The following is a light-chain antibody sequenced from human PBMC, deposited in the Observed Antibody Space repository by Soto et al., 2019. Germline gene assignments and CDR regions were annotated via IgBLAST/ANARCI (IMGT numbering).Light chain of an antibody. CDR1: SSDVGGYNY. V-gene: IGLV2-11*01. Sequence: QSALTQPRSVSGSPGQSVTISCTGTSSDVGGYNYVSWYQQHPGKAPKLMIYDVSKRPSGVPDRFSGSKSGNTASLTISGLQAEDEADYYCSSYTSDSPWVFGGGTKLTVL. CDR2: DVS. CDR3: SSYTSDSPWV. J-gene: IGLJ3*02.